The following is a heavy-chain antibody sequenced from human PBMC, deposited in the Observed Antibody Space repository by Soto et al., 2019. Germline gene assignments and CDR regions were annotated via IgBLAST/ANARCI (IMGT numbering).Heavy chain of an antibody. Sequence: QVQLVESGGGVVQPGRSLRLSCAASGFTFSSYGLLWVRQAPGKGLEWVAVISSDGSNKYHADSVKGRFTISRDNSMDTLYLQMQRLRIEGTAVYYGVRVPVYVGFTWKFDHWGCGNLVTSSS. V-gene: IGHV3-30-3*01. CDR3: VRVPVYVGFTWKFDH. J-gene: IGHJ2*01. CDR1: GFTFSSYG. D-gene: IGHD3-16*01. CDR2: ISSDGSNK.